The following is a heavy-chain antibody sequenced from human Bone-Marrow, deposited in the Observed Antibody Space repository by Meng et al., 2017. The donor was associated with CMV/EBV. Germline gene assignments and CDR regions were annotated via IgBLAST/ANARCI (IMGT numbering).Heavy chain of an antibody. V-gene: IGHV3-74*01. D-gene: IGHD5-12*01. J-gene: IGHJ5*02. Sequence: GESLKISCAASGFRFTTYWMFWVRQAPGKGLVWVSYVNNDGSSTNYADSVKGRFTISRDNSKNTLYLQMNSLRAEDTAVYHCAPVGGWGTGAPPTMITWGQGTRVTVSS. CDR3: APVGGWGTGAPPTMIT. CDR2: VNNDGSST. CDR1: GFRFTTYW.